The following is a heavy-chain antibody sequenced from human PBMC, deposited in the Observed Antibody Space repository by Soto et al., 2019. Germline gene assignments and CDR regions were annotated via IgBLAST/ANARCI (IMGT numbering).Heavy chain of an antibody. CDR1: GGSFSGYY. D-gene: IGHD3-3*01. J-gene: IGHJ6*03. CDR2: INHSGST. CDR3: AGGIFGVVIIPYYYYYMDV. V-gene: IGHV4-34*01. Sequence: QVQLQQWGAGLLKPSETLSLTCAVYGGSFSGYYWSWIRQPPGKGLEWIGEINHSGSTNYNPSLKSRVTISVDTSKNQCSLKLSSVTAADTAVYFCAGGIFGVVIIPYYYYYMDVWGKGTTVTVSS.